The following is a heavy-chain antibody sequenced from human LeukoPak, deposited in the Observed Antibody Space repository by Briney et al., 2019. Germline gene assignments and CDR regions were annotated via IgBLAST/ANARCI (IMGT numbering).Heavy chain of an antibody. CDR2: IYHNGST. V-gene: IGHV4-4*02. CDR1: GGSISSSNW. D-gene: IGHD4/OR15-4a*01. Sequence: PSETLSLTCAVSGGSISSSNWWSWVRQPPGKGLEWIGEIYHNGSTNYNPSLKSRVTISVDKSKNQFSLKLSSVTAADTAVYYCARYGATAVGAFDIWGQGTMVTVSS. CDR3: ARYGATAVGAFDI. J-gene: IGHJ3*02.